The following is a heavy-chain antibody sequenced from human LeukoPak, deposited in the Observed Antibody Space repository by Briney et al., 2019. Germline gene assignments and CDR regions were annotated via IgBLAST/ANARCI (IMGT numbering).Heavy chain of an antibody. CDR3: ARDRATAMFDY. CDR2: ISGSGGST. J-gene: IGHJ4*02. D-gene: IGHD5-18*01. Sequence: GGSLRLSCAASGFTFSSYGMHWVRQAPGKGLEWVSAISGSGGSTYYADSVKGRFTISRDNSKNTLFLQMNSLRAEDTAVYYCARDRATAMFDYWAQGTLVTVSS. V-gene: IGHV3-23*01. CDR1: GFTFSSYG.